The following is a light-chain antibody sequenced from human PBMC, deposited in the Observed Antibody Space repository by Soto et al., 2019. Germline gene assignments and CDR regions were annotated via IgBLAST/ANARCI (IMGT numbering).Light chain of an antibody. V-gene: IGLV2-23*01. Sequence: QSALTQPASVSGSPGQSITISCTGTSSDVGSHNLVSWYQQHPDRAPKLMISEGSKRPSGVSNRFSGSKSGNTASLTISGLQAEDEADYFCCSYAGSSTYIFGSGTKLTVL. J-gene: IGLJ1*01. CDR2: EGS. CDR3: CSYAGSSTYI. CDR1: SSDVGSHNL.